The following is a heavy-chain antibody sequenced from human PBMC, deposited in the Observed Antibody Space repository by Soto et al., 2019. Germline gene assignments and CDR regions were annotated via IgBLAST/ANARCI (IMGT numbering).Heavy chain of an antibody. CDR2: TYRGSESYN. CDR3: ARGKNAAFDY. Sequence: QVQLQQSGPGILKASQTLSVTCAISGASVSNNAVAWNWIRPSPSGGLEWLGRTYRGSESYNDYSISLKSRVTINSDPSKNQFSLQLTSVTSEDTAVYYCARGKNAAFDYWGQGTVVTVSS. V-gene: IGHV6-1*01. J-gene: IGHJ4*02. CDR1: GASVSNNAVA.